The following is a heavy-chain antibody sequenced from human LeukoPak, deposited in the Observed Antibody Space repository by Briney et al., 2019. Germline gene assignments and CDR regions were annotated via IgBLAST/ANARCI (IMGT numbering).Heavy chain of an antibody. CDR3: ARVKEEFTSGSAFDI. CDR2: TYYRSTWYN. Sequence: SQTLSLTCAISGDSVSSKSVAWSWIRQSPSRGLEWLGRTYYRSTWYNDYAISMKSRITINPDTSKNQFSLQLNSVTPEDTAVYFCARVKEEFTSGSAFDIWGQGTTVTVSS. CDR1: GDSVSSKSVA. J-gene: IGHJ3*02. V-gene: IGHV6-1*01. D-gene: IGHD1-26*01.